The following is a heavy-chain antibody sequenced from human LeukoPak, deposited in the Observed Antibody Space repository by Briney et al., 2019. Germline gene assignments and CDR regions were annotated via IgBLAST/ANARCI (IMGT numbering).Heavy chain of an antibody. Sequence: ASVKVSCKASGYTFTSYYMHWLRQAPGQGLEWMGIINPSGGSTSYAQKFQGRVTMTRDTSTSTVYMELSSLRSEDTAVYYCARESRKKYGSGSPGWFDPWGQGTLVTVSS. CDR1: GYTFTSYY. J-gene: IGHJ5*02. CDR2: INPSGGST. CDR3: ARESRKKYGSGSPGWFDP. V-gene: IGHV1-46*03. D-gene: IGHD3-10*01.